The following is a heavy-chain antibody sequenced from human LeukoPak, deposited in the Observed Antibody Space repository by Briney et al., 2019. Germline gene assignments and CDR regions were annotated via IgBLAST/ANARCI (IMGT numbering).Heavy chain of an antibody. CDR3: ARQPPYSGSYSDY. J-gene: IGHJ4*02. Sequence: ASVKVSCKASGYTFTSYYMHWVRQAPGQGLEWMGIINPSGGSTNYAQKLQGRVTMTTDTSTSTAYMELRSLRSDDTAVYYCARQPPYSGSYSDYWGQGTLVTVPS. CDR1: GYTFTSYY. D-gene: IGHD1-26*01. V-gene: IGHV1-46*01. CDR2: INPSGGST.